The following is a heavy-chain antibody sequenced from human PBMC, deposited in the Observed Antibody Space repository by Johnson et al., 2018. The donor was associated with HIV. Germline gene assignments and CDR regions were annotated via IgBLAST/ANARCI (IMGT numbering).Heavy chain of an antibody. CDR2: IWSDGSNK. CDR3: ARGKYCTNGVCYTKGAFDI. Sequence: QMLLVESGGGVVQPGRSLRLSCAASGFTFSSYGMHWVRQAPGTGLVWVAVIWSDGSNKYYADTVRGRFPISRDNSKNTLYLQMKSLRAEDTAVYYCARGKYCTNGVCYTKGAFDIWGQGTMVTVSS. CDR1: GFTFSSYG. D-gene: IGHD2-8*01. V-gene: IGHV3-33*01. J-gene: IGHJ3*02.